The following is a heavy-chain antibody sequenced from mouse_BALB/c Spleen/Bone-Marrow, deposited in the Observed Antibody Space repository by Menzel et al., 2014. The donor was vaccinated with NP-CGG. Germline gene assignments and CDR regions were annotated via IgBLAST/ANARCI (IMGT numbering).Heavy chain of an antibody. V-gene: IGHV1-9*01. CDR3: ARASWDY. J-gene: IGHJ4*01. CDR1: GYTFSSYW. CDR2: ILPGSGST. D-gene: IGHD6-1*01. Sequence: VQRVESGAELMKPGASVKISCKATGYTFSSYWIEWVKQRPGHGLEWIGEILPGSGSTNYNEKFKGKATFTADTSSNTAYMQLSSLTSEDFAVYYCARASWDYWGQGTSVTVSS.